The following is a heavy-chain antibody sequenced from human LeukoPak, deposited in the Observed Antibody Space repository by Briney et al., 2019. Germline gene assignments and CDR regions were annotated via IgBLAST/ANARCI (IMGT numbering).Heavy chain of an antibody. CDR2: INSNSGDT. Sequence: ASVQVSCKASGYTFTGYYMHWVRQAPGQGLEWMGWINSNSGDTNYAQKFQGRVTMTRDTSISTAYMELSRLRSDDTAVYYCAREPHYDLLTGYALGYLDLWGRGTLLTVSP. J-gene: IGHJ2*01. V-gene: IGHV1-2*02. CDR3: AREPHYDLLTGYALGYLDL. CDR1: GYTFTGYY. D-gene: IGHD3-9*01.